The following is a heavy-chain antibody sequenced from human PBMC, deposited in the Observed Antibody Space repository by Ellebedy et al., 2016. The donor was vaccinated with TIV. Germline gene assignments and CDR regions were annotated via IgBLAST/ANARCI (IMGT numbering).Heavy chain of an antibody. J-gene: IGHJ4*02. D-gene: IGHD3-22*01. Sequence: SETLSLTXTVSGGSISSYYWSWIRQPPGKGLEWIGYIYYSGSTYYNPSLKSRVTISVDTSKNQFSLKLSSVTAADTAVYYCARGPDSSGYPPPFDYWGQGTLVTVSS. V-gene: IGHV4-59*12. CDR3: ARGPDSSGYPPPFDY. CDR2: IYYSGST. CDR1: GGSISSYY.